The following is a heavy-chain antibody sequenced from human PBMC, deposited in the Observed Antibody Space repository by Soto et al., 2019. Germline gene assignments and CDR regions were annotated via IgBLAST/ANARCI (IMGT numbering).Heavy chain of an antibody. V-gene: IGHV4-4*02. CDR2: IYHSGST. J-gene: IGHJ4*02. CDR3: ARDVGYHYDGSPSGQFDF. D-gene: IGHD3-22*01. CDR1: GNSISTTNW. Sequence: SETLSLTCVVSGNSISTTNWWSWVRQSPGKGLEWIGEIYHSGSTNYNPSLKSRVTISVDRSKNQFSLKLSSVTAADTAVYYCARDVGYHYDGSPSGQFDFWGQGTLVTVSS.